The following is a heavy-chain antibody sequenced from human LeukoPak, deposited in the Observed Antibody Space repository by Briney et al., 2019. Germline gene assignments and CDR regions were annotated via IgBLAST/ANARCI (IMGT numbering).Heavy chain of an antibody. V-gene: IGHV3-23*01. D-gene: IGHD1-26*01. J-gene: IGHJ5*02. CDR3: AKVRGSASASNWFDP. Sequence: GGSLRLSCAASGFTFSSYALNWVRQAPGKGLQWVSTLSGSGSSTYYADSVKGRFTISRDNSKNTLYLQMNSLRAEDTAVYYCAKVRGSASASNWFDPWGQGTLVTVSS. CDR2: LSGSGSST. CDR1: GFTFSSYA.